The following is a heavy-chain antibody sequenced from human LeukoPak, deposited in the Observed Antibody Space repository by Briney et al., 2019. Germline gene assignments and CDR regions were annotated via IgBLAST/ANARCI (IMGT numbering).Heavy chain of an antibody. CDR3: ASRSGYSGYDWGGFFDY. CDR2: IIPIFSTA. CDR1: GGTFSSYA. J-gene: IGHJ4*02. V-gene: IGHV1-69*05. Sequence: GSSVKVSCKASGGTFSSYAISWVRQAPGQGLEWMGGIIPIFSTANYAQKFQGRVTITTDESTSTAYMELSSLRSEDTAVYYCASRSGYSGYDWGGFFDYWGQGTLVTVSS. D-gene: IGHD5-12*01.